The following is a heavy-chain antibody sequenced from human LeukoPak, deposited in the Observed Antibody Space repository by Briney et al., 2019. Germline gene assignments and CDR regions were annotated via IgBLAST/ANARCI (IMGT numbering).Heavy chain of an antibody. CDR1: GFTFSSYS. J-gene: IGHJ4*02. V-gene: IGHV3-21*01. Sequence: PGGSLRLSCAASGFTFSSYSMNWVRQAPGKGLEWVSSISSSSSYIYYADSVKGRFTISRDNAKNSLYLQMNSLRAEDTAVYYCARVGEGYCSSTSCYPKPFDYWGQGTLVTVSS. CDR2: ISSSSSYI. CDR3: ARVGEGYCSSTSCYPKPFDY. D-gene: IGHD2-2*01.